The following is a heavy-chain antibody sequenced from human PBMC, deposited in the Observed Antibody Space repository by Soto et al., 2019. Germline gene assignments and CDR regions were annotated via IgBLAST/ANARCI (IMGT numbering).Heavy chain of an antibody. CDR2: IKQDGSEK. Sequence: GGSLRLSCAASGFTFSSYWMSWVRQAPGKGLEWVANIKQDGSEKYYVDSVKGRFTISRDNAKNSLYLQMNSLRAEDTAVYYFARPGFVPYSSSAFDIWGQGTMVTVSS. D-gene: IGHD6-13*01. CDR3: ARPGFVPYSSSAFDI. CDR1: GFTFSSYW. J-gene: IGHJ3*02. V-gene: IGHV3-7*01.